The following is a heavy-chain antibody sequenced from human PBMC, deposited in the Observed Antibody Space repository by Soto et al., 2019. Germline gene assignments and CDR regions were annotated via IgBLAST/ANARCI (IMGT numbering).Heavy chain of an antibody. CDR3: AVVRCSGGSCYGFDY. V-gene: IGHV3-11*06. CDR1: GFTFSDYY. CDR2: ISSSSSYT. J-gene: IGHJ4*02. Sequence: PGGSLRLSCAASGFTFSDYYMSWIRQAPGKGLEWVSYISSSSSYTNYADSVKGRFTISRDNAKNSLYLQMNSLRAEDTAVYYCAVVRCSGGSCYGFDYWGQGTLVTVSS. D-gene: IGHD2-15*01.